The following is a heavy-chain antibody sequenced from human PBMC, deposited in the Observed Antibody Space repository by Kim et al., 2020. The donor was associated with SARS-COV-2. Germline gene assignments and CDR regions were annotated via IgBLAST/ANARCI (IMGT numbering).Heavy chain of an antibody. Sequence: DSVKGRFTISRDNSKNTLYRQMNSLRAEETAVYYCAKGARRIAAAGFDYWGQGTLVTVSS. V-gene: IGHV3-23*01. CDR3: AKGARRIAAAGFDY. D-gene: IGHD6-13*01. J-gene: IGHJ4*02.